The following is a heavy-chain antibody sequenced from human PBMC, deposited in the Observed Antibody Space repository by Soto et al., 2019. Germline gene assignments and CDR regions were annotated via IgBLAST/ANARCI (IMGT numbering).Heavy chain of an antibody. CDR1: SFTFSDAW. D-gene: IGHD1-26*01. J-gene: IGHJ4*02. CDR2: IKSRTDGGTT. CDR3: TAEPSSGSYFDH. Sequence: EVQLVESGGGLVKPGGSLRLSCAASSFTFSDAWMNWVRQAPGKGLEWVGRIKSRTDGGTTDYAAPVKGRFTISRDDSKNTLYLQMNSLKTEDTAVYYCTAEPSSGSYFDHWGQGTLVTVSS. V-gene: IGHV3-15*07.